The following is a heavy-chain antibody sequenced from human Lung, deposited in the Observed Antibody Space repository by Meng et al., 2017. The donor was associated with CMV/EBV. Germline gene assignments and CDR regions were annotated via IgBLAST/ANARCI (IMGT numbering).Heavy chain of an antibody. V-gene: IGHV1-18*01. CDR2: ISAENGNT. D-gene: IGHD4-17*01. CDR1: GYTFGIFG. J-gene: IGHJ4*02. CDR3: ARAGAAVTTHFDF. Sequence: QVQLVQSGAELQKPGASVKVSCKASGYTFGIFGITWVQQAPGQGLEWVGWISAENGNTNYAQKFQGRVTLTTDTSTKTAYMDLRGLRSDDSAVYYCARAGAAVTTHFDFWGRGTLVTVSS.